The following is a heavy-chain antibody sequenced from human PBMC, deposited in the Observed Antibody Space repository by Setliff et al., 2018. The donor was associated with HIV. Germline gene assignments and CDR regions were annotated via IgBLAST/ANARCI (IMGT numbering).Heavy chain of an antibody. CDR1: GDSIGTYY. Sequence: SETLSLTCSVSGDSIGTYYWNWIRQTPGKRLERIGFFYYGGSTDYYPALKNRVAISVDTSRNRVSLKMTSVTAADTAVYYCARARLLGGFLSWGRGALVTVSS. CDR2: FYYGGST. CDR3: ARARLLGGFLS. J-gene: IGHJ5*02. D-gene: IGHD7-27*01. V-gene: IGHV4-59*01.